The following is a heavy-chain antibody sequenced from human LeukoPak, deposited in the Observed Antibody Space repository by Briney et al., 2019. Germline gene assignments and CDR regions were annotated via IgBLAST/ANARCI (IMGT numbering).Heavy chain of an antibody. D-gene: IGHD6-13*01. J-gene: IGHJ6*02. CDR1: GGSISSYY. CDR3: ARLPIILAAAGHYYYYYGMDV. CDR2: IYYSGST. V-gene: IGHV4-59*08. Sequence: ASETLSLTCTVSGGSISSYYWSWIRQPPGKGPEWIGYIYYSGSTNYNPSLKSRVTISVDTSKNQFSLKLSSVTAADTAVYYCARLPIILAAAGHYYYYYGMDVWGQGTAVTVSS.